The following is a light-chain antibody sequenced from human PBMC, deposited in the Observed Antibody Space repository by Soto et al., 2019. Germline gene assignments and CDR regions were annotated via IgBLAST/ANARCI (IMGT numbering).Light chain of an antibody. J-gene: IGLJ1*01. Sequence: SALTQPASVSGSPGQSITISCTGSSNDVGGYNYVSWYQQYPGKAPKLMIYEVSNRPSGISNRFSGSKSGNTASLTISGLQAEDEADYFCTSYASTSTLGLFGTGTKLTVL. CDR2: EVS. CDR1: SNDVGGYNY. CDR3: TSYASTSTLGL. V-gene: IGLV2-14*01.